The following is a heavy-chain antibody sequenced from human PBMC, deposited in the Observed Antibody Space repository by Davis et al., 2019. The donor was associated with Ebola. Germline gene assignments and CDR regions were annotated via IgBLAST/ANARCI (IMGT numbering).Heavy chain of an antibody. CDR3: ARCSGGTSWDYYYGMDV. CDR2: ISSTSNYI. V-gene: IGHV3-21*01. J-gene: IGHJ6*02. Sequence: GESLKISCAASRFTFSSYSMNWVRQAPGKGLEWVSSISSTSNYIYYADSVKGRFTISRDNAKNSLYLQMNSLRADDTAVYYCARCSGGTSWDYYYGMDVWGQGTTVTVSS. D-gene: IGHD2-15*01. CDR1: RFTFSSYS.